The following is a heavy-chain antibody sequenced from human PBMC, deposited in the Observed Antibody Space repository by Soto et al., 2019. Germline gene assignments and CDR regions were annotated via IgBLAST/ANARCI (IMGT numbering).Heavy chain of an antibody. CDR2: INHSGST. V-gene: IGHV4-34*01. D-gene: IGHD3-3*01. CDR3: ARRSWGDFWSGYFEEYYFDY. J-gene: IGHJ4*02. CDR1: GGSFSGYY. Sequence: PSETLSLTCAVYGGSFSGYYWGGIRQPTGKGLEWIGEINHSGSTNYNPSLKSRVTISVDTSKNQFSLKLSSVTAADTAVYYCARRSWGDFWSGYFEEYYFDYWGQGTLVTVSS.